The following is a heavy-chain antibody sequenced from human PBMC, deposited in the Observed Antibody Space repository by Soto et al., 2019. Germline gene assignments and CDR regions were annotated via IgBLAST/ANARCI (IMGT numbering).Heavy chain of an antibody. CDR1: GGTFSSYA. V-gene: IGHV1-69*13. CDR2: IIPIFGTA. Sequence: SVKVACKASGGTFSSYAISWVRQAPGQGLEWMGGIIPIFGTANYAQKFQGRVTITADESTSTAYMELSSLRSEDTAVYYCAKGSGVTTGRDYYGMDVWGQGTTVTVS. J-gene: IGHJ6*02. D-gene: IGHD2-8*01. CDR3: AKGSGVTTGRDYYGMDV.